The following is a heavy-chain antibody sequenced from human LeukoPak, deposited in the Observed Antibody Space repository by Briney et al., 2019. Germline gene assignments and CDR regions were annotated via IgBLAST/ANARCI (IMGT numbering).Heavy chain of an antibody. CDR2: ISYDGSNK. Sequence: VGSLRLSCAASGLTFSTYAMHWVRQAPGKGLEWVAVISYDGSNKYYADSVKGRFTISRDNSKNTLYLQMNSLRTEDTAVYYCARSGRYFDWLLSPDWGQGTLVTVSS. D-gene: IGHD3-9*01. J-gene: IGHJ4*02. CDR3: ARSGRYFDWLLSPD. V-gene: IGHV3-30-3*01. CDR1: GLTFSTYA.